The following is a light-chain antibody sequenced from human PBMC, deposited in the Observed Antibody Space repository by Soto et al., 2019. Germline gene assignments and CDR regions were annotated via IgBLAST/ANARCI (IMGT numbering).Light chain of an antibody. CDR1: QIVCTS. Sequence: DIQMTQSPSSLSAAVGDRITITCRASQIVCTSVTWYQHKPGRAPKALISAASSLQSGVPSRFSGSGSGTHFTLTISGLQPEDVATYYCQQSFSTLLSFGGGTHVEIQ. V-gene: IGKV1-39*01. CDR3: QQSFSTLLS. J-gene: IGKJ4*01. CDR2: AAS.